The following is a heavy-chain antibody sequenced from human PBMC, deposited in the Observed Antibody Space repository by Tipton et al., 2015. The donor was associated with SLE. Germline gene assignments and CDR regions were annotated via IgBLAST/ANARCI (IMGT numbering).Heavy chain of an antibody. CDR3: ARAGYYYDTSGFFLPEY. J-gene: IGHJ4*02. CDR2: IYGGGNT. Sequence: GSLRLSCAASGVTVSNNYMSWVRQAPGKGLEWVSLIYGGGNTYYPDSVKGRFTISRDVSKNMLYLQMNSLRAEDTAVYYCARAGYYYDTSGFFLPEYWGQGTLVTVSS. CDR1: GVTVSNNY. D-gene: IGHD3-22*01. V-gene: IGHV3-53*01.